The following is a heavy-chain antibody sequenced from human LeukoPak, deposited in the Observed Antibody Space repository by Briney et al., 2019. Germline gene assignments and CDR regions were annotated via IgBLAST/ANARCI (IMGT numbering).Heavy chain of an antibody. CDR1: GGTFSSYA. J-gene: IGHJ4*02. V-gene: IGHV1-69*04. CDR2: IIPILGIA. Sequence: SVKVSRKASGGTFSSYAISWVRQAPGQGLEWMGRIIPILGIANYAQKFQGRVTITADKSTSTAYMELSSLRSEDTAVYYCARDVGYSYDYWGQGTLVTVSS. D-gene: IGHD5-18*01. CDR3: ARDVGYSYDY.